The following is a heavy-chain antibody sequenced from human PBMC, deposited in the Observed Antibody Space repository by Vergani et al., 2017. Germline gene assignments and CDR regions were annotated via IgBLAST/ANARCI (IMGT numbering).Heavy chain of an antibody. D-gene: IGHD3-16*01. Sequence: EVQLVESGGGLVQPGGSLRLSCAASGFTFSSYWMSWVRQAPGKGLEWVANIKQDGSEKYYVDSVKGRFTISRDNAKNSLYLQMNSLRAEDTAVYYCAKTQTGASGGGYFDLWGRGTLVTVSS. CDR3: AKTQTGASGGGYFDL. CDR1: GFTFSSYW. CDR2: IKQDGSEK. V-gene: IGHV3-7*03. J-gene: IGHJ2*01.